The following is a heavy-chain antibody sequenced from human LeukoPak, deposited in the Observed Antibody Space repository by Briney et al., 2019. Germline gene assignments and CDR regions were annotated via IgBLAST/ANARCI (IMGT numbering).Heavy chain of an antibody. CDR3: ARDNRVRGYDFWSGYVSWFDP. V-gene: IGHV3-7*01. Sequence: PGGSLRLSCAASGFTFSSYWMSWVRQAPGKGLEWVANIKQDGSEKYYVDSVKGRFTISRDNAKNSLYLQMNSLRAEDTAVYYCARDNRVRGYDFWSGYVSWFDPWGQGTLVTVSS. J-gene: IGHJ5*02. CDR2: IKQDGSEK. CDR1: GFTFSSYW. D-gene: IGHD3-3*01.